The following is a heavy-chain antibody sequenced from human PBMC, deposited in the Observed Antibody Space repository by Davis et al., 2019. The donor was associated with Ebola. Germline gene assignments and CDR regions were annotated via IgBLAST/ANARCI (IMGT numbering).Heavy chain of an antibody. CDR2: TYYNSKWYN. CDR3: ARGWLRGYLDY. J-gene: IGHJ4*02. V-gene: IGHV6-1*01. Sequence: HSQTLSLTCAISGDSVSGSSGAWNWIRQSPSRGLEGLGRTYYNSKWYNDYAASVKSRITINPDTSKNQFSLQLNSVTPEDTAVYYCARGWLRGYLDYWGQGILVTVSS. D-gene: IGHD5-12*01. CDR1: GDSVSGSSGA.